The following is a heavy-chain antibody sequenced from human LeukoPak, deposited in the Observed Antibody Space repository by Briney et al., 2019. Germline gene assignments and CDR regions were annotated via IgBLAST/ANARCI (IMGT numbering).Heavy chain of an antibody. J-gene: IGHJ6*02. CDR2: IYYSGST. Sequence: PSETLSLTRTVSGGSISSGSYYWSWIRQHPGKGLEWIGYIYYSGSTYYNPSLKSRVTISVDTSKNQFSLKLSSVTAADTAVYYCARHCSSTSCYTVPNYYYYYGMDVWGQGTTVTVSS. V-gene: IGHV4-31*03. CDR3: ARHCSSTSCYTVPNYYYYYGMDV. D-gene: IGHD2-2*02. CDR1: GGSISSGSYY.